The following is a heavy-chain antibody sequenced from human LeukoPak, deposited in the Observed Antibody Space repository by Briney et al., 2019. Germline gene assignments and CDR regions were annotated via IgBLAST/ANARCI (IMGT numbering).Heavy chain of an antibody. CDR3: ARGGVDYYDSSGYFL. CDR1: GYTFTSYG. J-gene: IGHJ4*02. D-gene: IGHD3-22*01. V-gene: IGHV1-69*13. CDR2: IIPIFGTA. Sequence: VASVKVSCKASGYTFTSYGISWVRQAPGQGLEWMGGIIPIFGTANYAQKFQGRVTITADESTSTAYMELSSLRSEDTAVYYCARGGVDYYDSSGYFLWRQGTLVTVSS.